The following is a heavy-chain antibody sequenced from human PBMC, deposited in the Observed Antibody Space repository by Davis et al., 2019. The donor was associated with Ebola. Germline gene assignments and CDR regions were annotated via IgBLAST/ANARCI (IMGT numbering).Heavy chain of an antibody. D-gene: IGHD5-12*01. CDR3: AILKVGYYFIGS. J-gene: IGHJ5*01. CDR2: IFHRGIT. V-gene: IGHV4-4*02. CDR1: GGSISSNTW. Sequence: MPSETLSLTCAVSGGSISSNTWWSWVRQPPGKGLEWIGEIFHRGITNYNPSLEGRVTISVDNSKNQFSRKVTSVTAADTAVYYCAILKVGYYFIGSWGPGTLVTVSS.